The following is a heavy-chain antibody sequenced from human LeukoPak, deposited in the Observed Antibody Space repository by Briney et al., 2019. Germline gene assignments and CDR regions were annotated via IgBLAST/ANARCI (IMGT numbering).Heavy chain of an antibody. J-gene: IGHJ4*02. V-gene: IGHV3-23*01. CDR1: GFTFSTYA. D-gene: IGHD4-17*01. Sequence: GGSLRLSCAASGFTFSTYAMSCVRQAPGKGLVWVSSISGSGDSTYYGNSVKGRFTISRDNSKNTLFLQMNSLRAEDTAVYYCAKWARNYGDYRAFDYWGQGTLVTVSS. CDR2: ISGSGDST. CDR3: AKWARNYGDYRAFDY.